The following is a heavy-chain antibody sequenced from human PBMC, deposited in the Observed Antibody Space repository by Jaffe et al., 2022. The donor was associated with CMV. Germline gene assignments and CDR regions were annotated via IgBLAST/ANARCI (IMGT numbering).Heavy chain of an antibody. J-gene: IGHJ6*03. D-gene: IGHD3-22*01. CDR3: TTGPLGGGSGYYWAYYYYYMDV. V-gene: IGHV3-15*01. Sequence: EVQLVESGGGLVKPGGSLRLSCAASGFTFSNAWMSWVRQAPGKGLEWVGRIKSKTDGGTTDYAAPVKGRFTISRDDSKNTLYLQMNSLKTEDTAVYYCTTGPLGGGSGYYWAYYYYYMDVWGKGTTVTVSS. CDR1: GFTFSNAW. CDR2: IKSKTDGGTT.